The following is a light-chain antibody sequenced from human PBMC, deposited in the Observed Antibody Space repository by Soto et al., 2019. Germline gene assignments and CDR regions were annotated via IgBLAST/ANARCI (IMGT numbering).Light chain of an antibody. CDR1: SSDVGSYNL. CDR2: GVS. V-gene: IGLV2-23*02. Sequence: QSVLTQPASVSGSPGQSITISCTGTSSDVGSYNLVSWYQQHPGKAPKVMIYGVSKRPSGVSNRFSGSKSGNTASLTISGLQAEDEADYYCCSYAGSSTYVFGTGTKLTVL. CDR3: CSYAGSSTYV. J-gene: IGLJ1*01.